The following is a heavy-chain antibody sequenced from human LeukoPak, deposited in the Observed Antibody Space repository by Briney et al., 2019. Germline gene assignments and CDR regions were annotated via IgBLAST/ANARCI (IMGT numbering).Heavy chain of an antibody. CDR3: ATPVGYGSGRILTGAYYFDY. V-gene: IGHV1-69*01. D-gene: IGHD3-10*01. J-gene: IGHJ4*02. Sequence: GSSVKVSCKASGGTFSSYAISWVRQAPGQGLEWMGGIIPIFGTANYAQKFQGRVTITADESTSTAYMELSSLRSEDTAVYYCATPVGYGSGRILTGAYYFDYWGQGTLVTVSS. CDR1: GGTFSSYA. CDR2: IIPIFGTA.